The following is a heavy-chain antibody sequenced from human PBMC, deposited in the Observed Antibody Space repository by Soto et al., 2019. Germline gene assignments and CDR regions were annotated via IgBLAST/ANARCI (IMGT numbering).Heavy chain of an antibody. Sequence: SDSLYLTSRVSGAALNSGNYDWSWIRQVPGKGLEWIGHIYVTGAVDYNPSLRDRITISQDTSERQFSLNLRLVTAADTAVYYCARLRIATNNYKWFDPWGQGTLVTVSS. CDR3: ARLRIATNNYKWFDP. V-gene: IGHV4-31*03. CDR1: GAALNSGNYD. CDR2: IYVTGAV. J-gene: IGHJ5*02. D-gene: IGHD2-21*01.